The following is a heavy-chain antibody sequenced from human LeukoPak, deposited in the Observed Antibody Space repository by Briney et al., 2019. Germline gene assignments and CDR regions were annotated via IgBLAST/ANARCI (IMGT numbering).Heavy chain of an antibody. CDR3: ARTNPQLWYGSYYYYMDV. J-gene: IGHJ6*03. V-gene: IGHV4-34*01. CDR1: GVSLSGYY. CDR2: TSHSGST. D-gene: IGHD1-1*01. Sequence: SETLSLTCAVYGVSLSGYYWSWIRQPPGKGLEWIGETSHSGSTDYDPSFKSRVTMSVDTSKNQFSLKLRSVTAADTAVYFCARTNPQLWYGSYYYYMDVWGRGTTVIVSS.